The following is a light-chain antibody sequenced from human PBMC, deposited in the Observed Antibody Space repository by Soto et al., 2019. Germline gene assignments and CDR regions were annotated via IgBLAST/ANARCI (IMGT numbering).Light chain of an antibody. CDR2: GAS. CDR1: QSVSSSY. V-gene: IGKV3-20*01. Sequence: EIVLTQSPGTLSLSPGERATLSCRASQSVSSSYLAWYQQKPGQAPRLLIYGASSRATGIPDRFSGSGSGTHFTRTISRLEPEDFAVYSSQQYGSSSYTFGQGTKLAIK. CDR3: QQYGSSSYT. J-gene: IGKJ2*01.